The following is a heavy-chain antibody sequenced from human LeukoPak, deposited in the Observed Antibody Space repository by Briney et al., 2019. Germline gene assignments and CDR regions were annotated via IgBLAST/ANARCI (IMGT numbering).Heavy chain of an antibody. CDR2: INPSGGST. CDR1: GYTFTSYY. J-gene: IGHJ4*02. D-gene: IGHD3-10*01. V-gene: IGHV1-46*01. Sequence: GASVKVSCKASGYTFTSYYMHWVRQAPGQGLEWMGIINPSGGSTSYAQKFQGRVTMTTDTSTSTAYMELRSLRSDDTAVYYCARPYGSGRESHYWGQGTLVTVSS. CDR3: ARPYGSGRESHY.